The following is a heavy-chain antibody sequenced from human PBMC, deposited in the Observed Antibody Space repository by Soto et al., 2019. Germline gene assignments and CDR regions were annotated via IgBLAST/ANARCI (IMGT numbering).Heavy chain of an antibody. Sequence: PSETLSLTCTVSGGSISSYYWSWIRQPPGKGLEWIGYIYYSGSTNYDPSLMSRVTISVDTSKNQYSLKLSSVTAADTAVYYCARSRRWSKGSWLDTWGQGTLVTVSS. D-gene: IGHD6-13*01. J-gene: IGHJ5*01. CDR1: GGSISSYY. CDR2: IYYSGST. V-gene: IGHV4-59*01. CDR3: ARSRRWSKGSWLDT.